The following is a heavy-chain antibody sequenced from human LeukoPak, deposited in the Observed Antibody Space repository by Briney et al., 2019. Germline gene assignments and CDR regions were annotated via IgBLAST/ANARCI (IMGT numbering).Heavy chain of an antibody. CDR3: ARTTTTPYYSYFYMGV. Sequence: SETLSLTCTVSGGSFSNYYWSWVRQSPGKGLEWIGYIHYVGTTNYNPSLKSRVTMSLDTPKNQFSLNLFSVTAADTAIYYCARTTTTPYYSYFYMGVWGKGTTVTVSS. V-gene: IGHV4-59*01. CDR1: GGSFSNYY. D-gene: IGHD1-1*01. CDR2: IHYVGTT. J-gene: IGHJ6*03.